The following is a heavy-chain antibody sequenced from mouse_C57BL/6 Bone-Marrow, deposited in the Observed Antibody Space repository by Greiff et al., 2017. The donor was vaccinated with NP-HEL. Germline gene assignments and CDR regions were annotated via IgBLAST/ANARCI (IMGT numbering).Heavy chain of an antibody. CDR2: ISYDGSN. J-gene: IGHJ4*01. CDR3: AYYYGSSLYAMDY. CDR1: GYSITSGYY. Sequence: EVKLEESGPGLVKPSQSLSLTCSVTGYSITSGYYWNWIRQFPGNKLEWMGYISYDGSNNYNPSLKNRISITRDTSKNQFFLKLNSVTTEDTATYYCAYYYGSSLYAMDYWGQGTSVTVSS. V-gene: IGHV3-6*01. D-gene: IGHD1-1*01.